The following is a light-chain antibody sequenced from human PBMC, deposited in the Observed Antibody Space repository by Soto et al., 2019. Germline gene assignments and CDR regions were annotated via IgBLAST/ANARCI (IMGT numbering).Light chain of an antibody. V-gene: IGKV3-15*01. CDR1: QSVSND. Sequence: EIVMTQSPAALSVSPGERATLSCRASQSVSNDLAGYQQKAGQAPRLLIYGASTRATGIPDRFSGSGSGTEFALTISSLHSEDFAVYYCQQYSSWPRGTFGQGTKVEIK. CDR2: GAS. J-gene: IGKJ1*01. CDR3: QQYSSWPRGT.